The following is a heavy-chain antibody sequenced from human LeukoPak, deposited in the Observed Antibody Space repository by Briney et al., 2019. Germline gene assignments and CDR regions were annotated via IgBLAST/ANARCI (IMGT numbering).Heavy chain of an antibody. CDR1: GFTVSSNS. Sequence: PGGSLRLSCTVSGFTVSSNSMSWVRQAPGKGLEWVSGINWNGGSTGYADSVKGRFTISRDNAKNSLYLQMNSLRAEDTALYYCANEEGRQWLAIGYWGQGTLVTVSS. J-gene: IGHJ4*02. D-gene: IGHD6-19*01. V-gene: IGHV3-20*04. CDR2: INWNGGST. CDR3: ANEEGRQWLAIGY.